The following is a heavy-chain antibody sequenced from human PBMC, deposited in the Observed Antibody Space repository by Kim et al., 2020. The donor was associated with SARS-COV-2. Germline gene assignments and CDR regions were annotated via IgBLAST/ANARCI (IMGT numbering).Heavy chain of an antibody. Sequence: GRFTISRDNSKNTLYLQMNSLRAEDTAVYYCARERSSSLGVVILGDAFDIWGQGTMVTVSS. V-gene: IGHV3-30*01. D-gene: IGHD3-3*01. CDR3: ARERSSSLGVVILGDAFDI. J-gene: IGHJ3*02.